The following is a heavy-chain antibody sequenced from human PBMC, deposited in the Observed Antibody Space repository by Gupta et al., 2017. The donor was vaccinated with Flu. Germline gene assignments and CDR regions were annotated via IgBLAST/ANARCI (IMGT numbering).Heavy chain of an antibody. CDR1: GFIFRYAW. D-gene: IGHD2/OR15-2a*01. J-gene: IGHJ4*02. CDR2: IRSKFDGGTT. CDR3: TTDNTFYDSAPSVDK. Sequence: EGQRVESGGGVVKPGGSLRLSCAASGFIFRYAWMRWVRQLPGKGMEWVGRIRSKFDGGTTDYAAPVKGRFTISRDDSTKTVFLHMNNLKSDDTAVEFCTTDNTFYDSAPSVDKWGQGTPGTVSS. V-gene: IGHV3-15*01.